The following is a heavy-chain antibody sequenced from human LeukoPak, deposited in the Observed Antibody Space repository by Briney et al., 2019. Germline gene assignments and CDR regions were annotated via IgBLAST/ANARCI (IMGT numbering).Heavy chain of an antibody. CDR3: ARGGITMVQGVIIG. V-gene: IGHV3-21*01. Sequence: GGSLRLSCAASGFTFSSYSMNWVRQAPGKGLEWVSSISSSSSYIYYADSVKGRFTIPRDNAKNSLYLQMNSLRAEDTAVYYCARGGITMVQGVIIGWGQGTLVTVSS. D-gene: IGHD3-10*01. J-gene: IGHJ4*02. CDR2: ISSSSSYI. CDR1: GFTFSSYS.